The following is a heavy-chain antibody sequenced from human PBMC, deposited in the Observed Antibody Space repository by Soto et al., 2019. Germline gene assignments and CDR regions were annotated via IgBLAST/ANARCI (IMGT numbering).Heavy chain of an antibody. Sequence: ASVKVSCKASGYTFTSYGISWVRQAPGQGLEWMGWISAYNGNTNYAQKLQGRVTMTTDTSTSTAYMELRSLRSDDTAVYYCARDQPGYSSSWSKDDFDYWGQGTLVTVSS. CDR3: ARDQPGYSSSWSKDDFDY. D-gene: IGHD6-13*01. J-gene: IGHJ4*02. CDR1: GYTFTSYG. V-gene: IGHV1-18*04. CDR2: ISAYNGNT.